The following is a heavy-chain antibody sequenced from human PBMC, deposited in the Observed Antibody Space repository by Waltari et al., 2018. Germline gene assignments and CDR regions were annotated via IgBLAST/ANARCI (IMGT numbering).Heavy chain of an antibody. Sequence: QVQLVESGGGVVQPGRSLRLSCAASGFTFSSYAMHWVRQAPGKGLGGVAVIYYDGSNKYCADAVKGQFTISRDNSKTPLYLQMNSLRAEDTAVYYCARDTIRYYYDSSGFQIDYWGQGTLVTVSS. V-gene: IGHV3-30-3*01. J-gene: IGHJ4*02. CDR1: GFTFSSYA. CDR2: IYYDGSNK. D-gene: IGHD3-22*01. CDR3: ARDTIRYYYDSSGFQIDY.